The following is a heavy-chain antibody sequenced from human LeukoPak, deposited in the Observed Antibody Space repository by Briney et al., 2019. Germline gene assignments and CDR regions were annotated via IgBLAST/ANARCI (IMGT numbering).Heavy chain of an antibody. CDR3: ARDLKYGASMHFAWFDP. CDR1: GFTFSSYA. J-gene: IGHJ5*02. Sequence: GGSLRLSCAASGFTFSSYAMHWVRQAPGKGLEWVAVISYDGSNKYYADSVKGRFTISRDNSKNTLYLQMNSLRAEDTAVYYCARDLKYGASMHFAWFDPWGQGTLVTVSS. D-gene: IGHD2-2*01. V-gene: IGHV3-30-3*01. CDR2: ISYDGSNK.